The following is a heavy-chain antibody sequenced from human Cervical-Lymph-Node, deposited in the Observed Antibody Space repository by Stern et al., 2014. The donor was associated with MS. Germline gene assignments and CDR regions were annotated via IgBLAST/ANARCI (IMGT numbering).Heavy chain of an antibody. CDR2: TSYDGYNL. Sequence: VQLVESGGGVVQPGRSLRLSCAVSGFTFNNYAMHWVRQAPGTGLEWVAVTSYDGYNLYYADSVRGRFTISRDNFKNTLYMQMSSLGVEDTAVYYCARESASWYIFNSVDLWGQGTLVTVSS. CDR3: ARESASWYIFNSVDL. J-gene: IGHJ5*02. V-gene: IGHV3-30*15. D-gene: IGHD6-13*01. CDR1: GFTFNNYA.